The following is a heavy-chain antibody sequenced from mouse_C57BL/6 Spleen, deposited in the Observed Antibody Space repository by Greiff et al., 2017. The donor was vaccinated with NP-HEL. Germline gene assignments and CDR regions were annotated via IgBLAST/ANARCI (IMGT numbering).Heavy chain of an antibody. CDR1: GYTFTSYW. CDR2: INPSNGGT. Sequence: QVQLQQPGTELVKPGASVKLSCKASGYTFTSYWMHWVKQRPGQGLEWIGNINPSNGGTNYNEKFKSKATLTVDKSSSTAYMQLSSLTSEDSAVYYCARWGITTVVSYYYAMDDWGQGTSVTVSS. D-gene: IGHD1-1*01. J-gene: IGHJ4*01. CDR3: ARWGITTVVSYYYAMDD. V-gene: IGHV1-53*01.